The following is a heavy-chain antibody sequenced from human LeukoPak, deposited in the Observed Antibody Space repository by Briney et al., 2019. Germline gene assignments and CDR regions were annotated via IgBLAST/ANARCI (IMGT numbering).Heavy chain of an antibody. CDR3: ARAPSEIGGYYPEYFRH. CDR1: GFTFSSYW. J-gene: IGHJ1*01. V-gene: IGHV3-74*01. CDR2: IKSDGGT. Sequence: GGSLRLSCAASGFTFSSYWMHWVRQAPGKGLVWVSRIKSDGGTNYADSVKGRFTISRDNAKNTLSLQMNSLRAEDTGVYYCARAPSEIGGYYPEYFRHWGQGTLATVSS. D-gene: IGHD3-22*01.